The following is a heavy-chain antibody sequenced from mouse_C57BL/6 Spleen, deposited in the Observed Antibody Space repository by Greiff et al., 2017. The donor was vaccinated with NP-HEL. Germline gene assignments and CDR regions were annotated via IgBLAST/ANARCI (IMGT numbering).Heavy chain of an antibody. D-gene: IGHD1-1*01. CDR1: GYTFTSYW. CDR3: ARSPIYYGFDY. CDR2: IDPNSGGT. Sequence: QVQLQQPGAELVKPGASVMLSCKASGYTFTSYWMHWVKQRPGRGLVWIGRIDPNSGGTKYNEKFKSKATLTVDKHTSTAYMQLSSLTSEYSAVYSCARSPIYYGFDYWGQCTTLTVSS. V-gene: IGHV1-72*01. J-gene: IGHJ2*01.